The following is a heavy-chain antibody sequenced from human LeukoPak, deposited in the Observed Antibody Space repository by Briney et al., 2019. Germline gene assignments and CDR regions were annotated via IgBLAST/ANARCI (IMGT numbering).Heavy chain of an antibody. CDR1: GYSFTSYW. CDR3: ARLHLYNTGGYSLYYFAY. Sequence: GESLTISCTGSGYSFTSYWIGWVRQMPGKGLEWMGIIYPGDSDTRYSPSFQGQVTISADKSISTAYLQWSSLKASDTAMYYCARLHLYNTGGYSLYYFAYWGQGTLVTVSS. V-gene: IGHV5-51*03. J-gene: IGHJ4*02. CDR2: IYPGDSDT. D-gene: IGHD3-22*01.